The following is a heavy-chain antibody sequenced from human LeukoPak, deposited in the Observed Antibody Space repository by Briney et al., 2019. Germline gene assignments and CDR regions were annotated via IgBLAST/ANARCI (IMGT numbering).Heavy chain of an antibody. D-gene: IGHD3-22*01. V-gene: IGHV3-74*01. Sequence: GGSLRLSCAASGFTFSSYAMHWVRQAPGKGLVWVSRISSDGSSTNYADSVKGRFTISRDNAENTLYLLMNTLRAEDTAVYYCARGFDSSGYYADYWGPGTLVTVSS. CDR3: ARGFDSSGYYADY. CDR1: GFTFSSYA. J-gene: IGHJ4*02. CDR2: ISSDGSST.